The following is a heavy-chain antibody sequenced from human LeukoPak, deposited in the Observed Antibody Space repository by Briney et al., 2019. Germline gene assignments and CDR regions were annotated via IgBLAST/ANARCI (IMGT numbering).Heavy chain of an antibody. J-gene: IGHJ4*02. CDR1: GYTFTGYG. D-gene: IGHD3-22*01. Sequence: ASVKVSCKTSGYTFTGYGLCWVRQAPRQGLEWMGWISAYTGNTNYAQILQGRVTLTTDTSTTTAYMELRSLRSDDTAVYYCARDGDSSGYYNLNWGQGTLVTVSS. CDR2: ISAYTGNT. CDR3: ARDGDSSGYYNLN. V-gene: IGHV1-18*01.